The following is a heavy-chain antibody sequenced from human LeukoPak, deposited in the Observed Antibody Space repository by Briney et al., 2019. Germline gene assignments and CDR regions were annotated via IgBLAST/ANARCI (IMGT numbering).Heavy chain of an antibody. CDR3: ARVATTGWSYYMDV. V-gene: IGHV4-59*01. D-gene: IGHD1-1*01. CDR1: GGSNSSDY. Sequence: SETLSLTCTVSGGSNSSDYWSWIRQPPGKGLEWMGYIYDSGITNYNPSLKSRVAISVDTSRNQFSLRLSSVTAADTAVYFCARVATTGWSYYMDVWGKGTTVTVFS. CDR2: IYDSGIT. J-gene: IGHJ6*03.